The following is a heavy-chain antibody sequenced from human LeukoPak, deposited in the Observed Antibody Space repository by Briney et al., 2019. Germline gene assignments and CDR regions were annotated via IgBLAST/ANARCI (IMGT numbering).Heavy chain of an antibody. D-gene: IGHD1-7*01. Sequence: GGSLRLSCLASGFTFNNAWMTWVRQAPGKGLEWVSGISGSGGNTYYTDSVRGRLSISRDNSKNTLYLQVNSLRAEDTAVYYCARESFWNYGPLFFDYWGQGTLVTVSS. CDR2: ISGSGGNT. CDR3: ARESFWNYGPLFFDY. CDR1: GFTFNNAW. V-gene: IGHV3-23*01. J-gene: IGHJ4*02.